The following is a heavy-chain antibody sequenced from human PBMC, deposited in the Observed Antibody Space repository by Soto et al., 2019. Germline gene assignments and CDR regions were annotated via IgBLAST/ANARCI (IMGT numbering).Heavy chain of an antibody. CDR3: SRHHFYDTSCYLDF. J-gene: IGHJ4*02. CDR2: VYYDGINK. CDR1: GFTFTNHA. Sequence: QVQLEESGGGVVQPGRSLRLSCAASGFTFTNHAMHWVRQAPGKGLEWVAVVYYDGINKYYADSVKGRLTISRDNSKNPLDLQINSLGAEDPAVYYCSRHHFYDTSCYLDFWGPGTLVCVSS. D-gene: IGHD3-22*01. V-gene: IGHV3-33*01.